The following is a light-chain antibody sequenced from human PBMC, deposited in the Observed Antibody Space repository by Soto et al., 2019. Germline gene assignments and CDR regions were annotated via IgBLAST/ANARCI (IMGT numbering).Light chain of an antibody. J-gene: IGLJ1*01. V-gene: IGLV2-14*01. Sequence: QSALTQPASVSGSPGQSITISCTGTNSDVGGYNYVSWYQQHPGKAPELMIYEVSHRPSGVSNRFSGSKSDNTASLTISGLQAEDGADYYCSSYTSISTIYGFGNGTKVTV. CDR1: NSDVGGYNY. CDR3: SSYTSISTIYG. CDR2: EVS.